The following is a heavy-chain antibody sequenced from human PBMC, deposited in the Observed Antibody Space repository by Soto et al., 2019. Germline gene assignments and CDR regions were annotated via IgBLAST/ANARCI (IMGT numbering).Heavy chain of an antibody. V-gene: IGHV3-23*04. CDR2: ISDSGGTS. J-gene: IGHJ4*02. D-gene: IGHD1-26*01. Sequence: EVQLVDSGGGLVQPGGSLRLSCAASGFTFSNYVMSWVRLAPGKGLEWVSSISDSGGTSYYADSVKGRFTISRDNSKNTLYLQMNSLRAEDTAIYYCAKRPRALLTFDYWGQGTLVTVSS. CDR1: GFTFSNYV. CDR3: AKRPRALLTFDY.